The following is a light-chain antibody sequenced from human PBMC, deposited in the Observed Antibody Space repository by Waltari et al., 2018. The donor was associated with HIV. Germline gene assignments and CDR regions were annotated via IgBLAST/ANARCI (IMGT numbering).Light chain of an antibody. CDR2: GAS. CDR1: QSVSSSY. V-gene: IGKV3-20*01. CDR3: QQYGSSPLT. Sequence: EIVLTQSPGTLSLSPGEGANLSCRASQSVSSSYLAWYQQKPCQAPRLLIYGASSRATGIPDRFSGSGSGTDFTLTISRLEPEDFAVYYCQQYGSSPLTFGGGTKVEIK. J-gene: IGKJ4*01.